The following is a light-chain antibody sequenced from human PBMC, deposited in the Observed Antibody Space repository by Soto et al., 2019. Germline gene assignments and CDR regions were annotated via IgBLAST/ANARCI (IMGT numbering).Light chain of an antibody. CDR1: SGHGNYV. CDR2: VKSDGSH. Sequence: QPVLTQSPSASASLGASVKLSCTLSSGHGNYVIAWHQQQPEKGPRYLMKVKSDGSHNKGDGIPDRLSGSSSGAERYLVISSLQSEDEADYYCQTWDTGIVVFGGGTKVTVL. CDR3: QTWDTGIVV. J-gene: IGLJ2*01. V-gene: IGLV4-69*01.